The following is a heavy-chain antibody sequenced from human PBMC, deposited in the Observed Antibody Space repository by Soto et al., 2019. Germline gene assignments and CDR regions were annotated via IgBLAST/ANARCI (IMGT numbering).Heavy chain of an antibody. CDR3: ASGPPIYSGYDLFAFDI. Sequence: SETLSLTCAVYGGSFSGYYWSWIRQPPGKGLEWIGEINHSGSTYYNPSLKSRVTISVDTSKNQFSLKLSSVTAADTAVYYCASGPPIYSGYDLFAFDIWGQGTMVTVSS. J-gene: IGHJ3*02. V-gene: IGHV4-34*09. CDR1: GGSFSGYY. CDR2: INHSGST. D-gene: IGHD5-12*01.